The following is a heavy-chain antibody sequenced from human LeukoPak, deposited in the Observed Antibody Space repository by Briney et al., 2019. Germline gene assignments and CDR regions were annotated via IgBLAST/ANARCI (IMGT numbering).Heavy chain of an antibody. V-gene: IGHV1-24*01. CDR2: FDPEDGET. D-gene: IGHD3-22*01. J-gene: IGHJ4*02. Sequence: ASVKVSCKVSGYTLTELCMRWVRPAPGKGLERMGGFDPEDGETIYAQKFQGRVTMTEDTSTDTAYMELSSLRTEDTAVYYCATDPYYYDSSGHYSTFDYWGQGTLVTVSS. CDR1: GYTLTELC. CDR3: ATDPYYYDSSGHYSTFDY.